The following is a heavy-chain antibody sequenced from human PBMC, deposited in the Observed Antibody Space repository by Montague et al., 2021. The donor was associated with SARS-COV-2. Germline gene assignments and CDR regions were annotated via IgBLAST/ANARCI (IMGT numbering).Heavy chain of an antibody. CDR3: ARGIWFGELLTGYYYYGMDV. V-gene: IGHV6-1*01. Sequence: CAISGDSVSSNSAAWNWIRHSPSSGLEWLGRTYYRSKWYNDYAVSVKSRITINPDTSKNQFSLQLNSVTPEDTAVYYCARGIWFGELLTGYYYYGMDVWGQGTTVTVSS. D-gene: IGHD3-10*01. CDR2: TYYRSKWYN. CDR1: GDSVSSNSAA. J-gene: IGHJ6*01.